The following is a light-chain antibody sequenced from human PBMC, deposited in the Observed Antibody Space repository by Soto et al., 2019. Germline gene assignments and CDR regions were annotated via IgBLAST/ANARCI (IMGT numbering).Light chain of an antibody. V-gene: IGKV3-15*01. Sequence: EVVMTQSPATLSVSPGARATLSCRASQSVRSNLAWYQQKPGQPPRLLIYAASTRVTTIPARFSGSEFGTEFTLTISSLQSEDFAVYYCQQYNSWPPTFGQGTKVDIK. CDR1: QSVRSN. CDR2: AAS. J-gene: IGKJ1*01. CDR3: QQYNSWPPT.